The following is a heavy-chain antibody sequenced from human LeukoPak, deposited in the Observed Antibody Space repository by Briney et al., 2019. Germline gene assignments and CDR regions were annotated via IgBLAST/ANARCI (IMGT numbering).Heavy chain of an antibody. V-gene: IGHV4-34*01. Sequence: SETLSLTCAVYGGSFSGYYRSWIRQPPGKGLEWIGEINHSGSTNYNPSLKSRVTISVDTSKNQFSLKLSSVTAADTAVYYCARALIAVAGPLGNWGQGTLVTVSS. J-gene: IGHJ4*02. D-gene: IGHD6-19*01. CDR1: GGSFSGYY. CDR3: ARALIAVAGPLGN. CDR2: INHSGST.